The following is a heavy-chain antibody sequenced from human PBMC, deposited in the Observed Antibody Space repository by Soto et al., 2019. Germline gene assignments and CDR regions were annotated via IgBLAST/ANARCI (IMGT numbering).Heavy chain of an antibody. V-gene: IGHV1-2*02. D-gene: IGHD3-10*01. CDR2: INPYSGGA. Sequence: ASVKVSCKASGYTFTGYFMHWVRQAPGQGLEWMGWINPYSGGADYAQSFQGRVTMTRDTSISTVYMELSRLRFDDTAVYYCARVIRGAYYNSPLDTWGQGTVVPVSS. J-gene: IGHJ5*02. CDR3: ARVIRGAYYNSPLDT. CDR1: GYTFTGYF.